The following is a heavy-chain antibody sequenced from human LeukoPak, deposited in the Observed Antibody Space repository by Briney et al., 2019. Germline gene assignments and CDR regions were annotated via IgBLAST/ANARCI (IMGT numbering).Heavy chain of an antibody. CDR2: ISYDGSNK. V-gene: IGHV3-30*04. J-gene: IGHJ4*02. D-gene: IGHD1-26*01. Sequence: GGSLRLSCAASGFTFSSYAMHWVRQAPGKGLEWVAVISYDGSNKYYADSVKGRYTISRDNSKNTLYLQMNSLRAEDTAVYYCARDRVGATDYFDYWGQGTLVTVSS. CDR1: GFTFSSYA. CDR3: ARDRVGATDYFDY.